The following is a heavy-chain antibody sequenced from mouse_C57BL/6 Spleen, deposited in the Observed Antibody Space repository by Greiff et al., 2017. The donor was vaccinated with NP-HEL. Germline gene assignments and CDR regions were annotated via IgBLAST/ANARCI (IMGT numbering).Heavy chain of an antibody. D-gene: IGHD4-1*01. CDR3: ARSGLGRKSFDY. V-gene: IGHV1-55*01. CDR2: IYPGSGST. J-gene: IGHJ2*01. CDR1: GYTFTSYW. Sequence: QVQLQQPGAELVKPGASVKMSCKASGYTFTSYWITWVKQRPGQGLEWIGDIYPGSGSTNYNEKFKSKATLTVDTSSSTAYMQLSSLTSEGSAVYYCARSGLGRKSFDYWGQGTTLTVSS.